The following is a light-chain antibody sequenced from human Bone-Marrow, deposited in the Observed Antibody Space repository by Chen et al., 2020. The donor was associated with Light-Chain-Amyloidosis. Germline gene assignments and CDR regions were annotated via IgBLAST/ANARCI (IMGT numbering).Light chain of an antibody. CDR1: NIGSTS. Sequence: SYVLTQPSSVSVAPGQTATIACGGNNIGSTSVHWYQQTPGQAPLLVVYDDSDRPSGIPERLSGSNCGNIATLTISRVEDGDEADYYCQVWDRSSDRPVFGGGTKLTVL. CDR3: QVWDRSSDRPV. CDR2: DDS. J-gene: IGLJ3*02. V-gene: IGLV3-21*02.